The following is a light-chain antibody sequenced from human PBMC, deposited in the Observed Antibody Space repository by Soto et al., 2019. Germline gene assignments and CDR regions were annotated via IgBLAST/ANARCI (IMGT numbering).Light chain of an antibody. Sequence: QSVLTQPPSVSGAPGQRVTISCTESSSNIGAGYDVHWYQQLPGTAPKFLIYDNNKRPSGIPDRFSGSKSGTSATLGITGLQTGDEADYYCGTWDSSLSAWVFGGGTKLTVL. CDR3: GTWDSSLSAWV. CDR1: SSNIGAGYD. CDR2: DNN. V-gene: IGLV1-51*01. J-gene: IGLJ3*02.